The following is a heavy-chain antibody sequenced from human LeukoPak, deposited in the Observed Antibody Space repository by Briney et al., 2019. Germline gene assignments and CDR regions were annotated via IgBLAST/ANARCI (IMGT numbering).Heavy chain of an antibody. CDR3: ARSIVYFDY. V-gene: IGHV3-48*03. CDR1: GFTFSSYE. J-gene: IGHJ4*02. D-gene: IGHD2-15*01. CDR2: ISSSGSTI. Sequence: PGGSLRLSCAASGFTFSSYEMNWVRQAPGKGLEWVSYISSSGSTIYYADSVKGRFTISRDNAKNSLYLQMNSLRAEDTAVYYCARSIVYFDYWGQGTLVTVSS.